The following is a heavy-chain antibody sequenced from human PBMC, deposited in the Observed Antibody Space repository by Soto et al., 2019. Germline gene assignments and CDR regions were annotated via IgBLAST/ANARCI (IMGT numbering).Heavy chain of an antibody. CDR1: GGSISSYY. CDR2: IYYSGST. CDR3: ARDGGGYYSFDY. Sequence: SETLSLTCTVSGGSISSYYWSWIRQPPGKGLEWIGYIYYSGSTYYNPSLKSRVTISVDTSKNQFSLKLSSVTAADTAIYYCARDGGGYYSFDYWGQGTPVTVSS. J-gene: IGHJ4*02. D-gene: IGHD1-26*01. V-gene: IGHV4-59*12.